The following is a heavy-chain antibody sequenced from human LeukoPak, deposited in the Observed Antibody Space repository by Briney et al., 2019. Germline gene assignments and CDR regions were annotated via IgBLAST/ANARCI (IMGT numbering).Heavy chain of an antibody. CDR3: ARLPGITMVRGETFDY. V-gene: IGHV4-39*01. CDR2: IYYSGST. Sequence: PSETLSLTCTVSGGSISSSSYYWGWIRQPPGKGLEWIGSIYYSGSTYYNPSLKSRVTISVDTSKNQFSLKLSSVTAADTAVYYCARLPGITMVRGETFDYWGQGTLVTVSS. D-gene: IGHD3-10*01. CDR1: GGSISSSSYY. J-gene: IGHJ4*02.